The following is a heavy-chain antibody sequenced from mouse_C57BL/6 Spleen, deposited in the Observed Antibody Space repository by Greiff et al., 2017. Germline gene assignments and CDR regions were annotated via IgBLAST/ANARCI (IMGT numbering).Heavy chain of an antibody. V-gene: IGHV2-2*01. D-gene: IGHD1-1*01. Sequence: QVQLKQSGPGLVQPSQSLSITCTVSGFSLTSYGVHWVRQSPGKGLEWLGVIWSGGSTDYNAAFISRLSISKDNSKSQVFFKMNSLQADDTAIYYCARNQGTVVATDWGQGTTLTVSS. J-gene: IGHJ2*01. CDR3: ARNQGTVVATD. CDR1: GFSLTSYG. CDR2: IWSGGST.